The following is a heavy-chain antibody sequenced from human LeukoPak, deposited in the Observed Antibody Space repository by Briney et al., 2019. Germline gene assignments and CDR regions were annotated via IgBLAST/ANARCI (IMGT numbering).Heavy chain of an antibody. D-gene: IGHD4-23*01. J-gene: IGHJ4*02. Sequence: PSETLSLTCAVYGGSFSGYYWSWIRQPPGKGLEWIGEINHSGSTNCNPSLKSRVTISVDTSKNQFSLKLSSVTAADTAVYYCARGTTMEIFDYWGQGTLVTVSS. CDR1: GGSFSGYY. CDR3: ARGTTMEIFDY. CDR2: INHSGST. V-gene: IGHV4-34*01.